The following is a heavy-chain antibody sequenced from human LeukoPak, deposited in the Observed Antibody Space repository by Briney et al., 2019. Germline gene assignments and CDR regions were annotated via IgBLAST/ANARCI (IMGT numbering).Heavy chain of an antibody. CDR1: GYTFTSYD. Sequence: ASVKVSCKASGYTFTSYDINWVRQATGQGLEWMGGMNPNSGNTGYAQKFQGRVTMTRNTSISTAYIELSSLRSEDTAVYYCARGRRWLHSDYWGQGTLVTVSS. V-gene: IGHV1-8*01. J-gene: IGHJ4*02. CDR2: MNPNSGNT. D-gene: IGHD5-24*01. CDR3: ARGRRWLHSDY.